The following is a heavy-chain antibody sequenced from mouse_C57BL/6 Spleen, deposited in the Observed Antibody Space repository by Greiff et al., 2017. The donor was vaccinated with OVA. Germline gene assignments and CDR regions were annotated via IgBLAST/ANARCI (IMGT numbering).Heavy chain of an antibody. CDR2: IDRSDSYT. CDR1: GYTFTSYW. CDR3: ARNSTTVVVDY. D-gene: IGHD1-1*01. J-gene: IGHJ2*01. Sequence: QVQLQQPGAELVKPGASVKLSCKASGYTFTSYWMQWVKQRPGQGLEWIGEIDRSDSYTNYNQKFKGKAILTVATSSSTAYRQLSSLTSVDSAFYYCARNSTTVVVDYWGQGTTLTVSS. V-gene: IGHV1-50*01.